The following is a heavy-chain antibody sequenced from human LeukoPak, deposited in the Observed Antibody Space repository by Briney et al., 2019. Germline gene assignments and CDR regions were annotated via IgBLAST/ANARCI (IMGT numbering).Heavy chain of an antibody. Sequence: PGGSLRLSCEGSGFSFRDYYMSWIRQTPGKGLEWVSYISNSGPDTNYADSVKGRFTISRDNAKNSLYLQMNSLRAEDTALYYCAGHYYDSRYPTSGYYMDVWGKGTTVTVSS. V-gene: IGHV3-11*03. CDR3: AGHYYDSRYPTSGYYMDV. J-gene: IGHJ6*03. CDR2: ISNSGPDT. CDR1: GFSFRDYY. D-gene: IGHD3-22*01.